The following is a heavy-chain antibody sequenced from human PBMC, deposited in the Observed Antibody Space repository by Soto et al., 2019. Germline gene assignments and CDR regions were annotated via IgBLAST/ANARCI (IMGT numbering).Heavy chain of an antibody. V-gene: IGHV3-9*01. CDR3: AKGINYDSSGYFKINDAFDI. D-gene: IGHD3-22*01. J-gene: IGHJ3*02. CDR1: GFTFDDYA. CDR2: ISWNSGSI. Sequence: EVQLVESGGGLVQPGRSLRLTCAASGFTFDDYAMHWVRQAPGKGLEWVSGISWNSGSIGYADSVKGRFTISRDNAKNSLYLQMNSLRAEDTALYYCAKGINYDSSGYFKINDAFDIWGQGTMVTVSS.